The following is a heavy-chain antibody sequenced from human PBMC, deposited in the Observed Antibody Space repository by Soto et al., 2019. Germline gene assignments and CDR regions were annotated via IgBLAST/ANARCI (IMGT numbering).Heavy chain of an antibody. Sequence: EVQLVESGGGLVLPGGSLRLSCAASGFTFSRYWMHWVRQAPGKGLVWVSRISSYGSDTHYADSVKGRFTISRDNAKNTLYPQMYSLRADDTAVYYCASNYAYAEGYYWYGIDVWGQGTTVTVSS. CDR1: GFTFSRYW. D-gene: IGHD3-16*01. J-gene: IGHJ6*02. CDR3: ASNYAYAEGYYWYGIDV. V-gene: IGHV3-74*01. CDR2: ISSYGSDT.